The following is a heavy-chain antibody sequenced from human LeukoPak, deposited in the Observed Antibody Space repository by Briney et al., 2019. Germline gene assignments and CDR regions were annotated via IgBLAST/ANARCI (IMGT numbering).Heavy chain of an antibody. CDR3: ARHGRNTASHAFVGY. Sequence: SETLSLTCTVSGGSITSYYWSWIRQPPGKGLEWIGYIYYSGTTNYNPSLKSRVTISVDTSKNQFSLKLNSVTAADTAVYYCARHGRNTASHAFVGYWGQGTLVTVSS. CDR2: IYYSGTT. J-gene: IGHJ4*02. CDR1: GGSITSYY. V-gene: IGHV4-59*01. D-gene: IGHD5-18*01.